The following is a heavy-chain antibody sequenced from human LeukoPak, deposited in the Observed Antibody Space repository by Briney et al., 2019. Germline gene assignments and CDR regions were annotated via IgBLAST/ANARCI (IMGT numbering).Heavy chain of an antibody. J-gene: IGHJ4*02. D-gene: IGHD2-8*01. CDR3: ARLKDDVTKLDY. CDR1: GFTFGRYW. V-gene: IGHV3-7*01. Sequence: GGSLRLSCAGSGFTFGRYWMSWVRQAPGKGLEWVASINQGGSRLHYLDSVTGRFIISRDDAQSSLFLQMTRLRVDDTAVYYCARLKDDVTKLDYWGQGTLVSVSS. CDR2: INQGGSRL.